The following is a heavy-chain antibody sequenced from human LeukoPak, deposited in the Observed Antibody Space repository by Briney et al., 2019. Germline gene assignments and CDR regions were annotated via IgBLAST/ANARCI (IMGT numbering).Heavy chain of an antibody. J-gene: IGHJ1*01. D-gene: IGHD3-16*01. CDR3: AKDDAWGRYQD. Sequence: PGGSLRLSCVASGFTFSSYGMNWVRQAPGKGLEWVSGIRGNGVTTYYADSVKGRFTISRDNSKNTLYLQMSSLGAEDTAVYFCAKDDAWGRYQDWGQGTLVTVSS. CDR2: IRGNGVTT. CDR1: GFTFSSYG. V-gene: IGHV3-23*01.